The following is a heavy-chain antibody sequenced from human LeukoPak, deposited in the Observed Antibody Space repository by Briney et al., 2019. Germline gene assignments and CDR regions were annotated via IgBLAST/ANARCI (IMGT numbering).Heavy chain of an antibody. CDR1: GYTFTGYY. Sequence: GASVKVSCKASGYTFTGYYMHWVRQAPGQGLEWMGWINPNSGGTNYAQKFQGRVAITTDESTSTAYMELSSLRSEDTAVYYCAITYGGNRLTFDYWGQGTLVTVSS. D-gene: IGHD4-23*01. J-gene: IGHJ4*02. CDR3: AITYGGNRLTFDY. V-gene: IGHV1-2*02. CDR2: INPNSGGT.